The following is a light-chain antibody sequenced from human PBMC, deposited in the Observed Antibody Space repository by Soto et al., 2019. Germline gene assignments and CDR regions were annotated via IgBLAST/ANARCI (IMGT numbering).Light chain of an antibody. J-gene: IGKJ1*01. Sequence: ETLMTQSPATLSVSPGERATLSCRASQSVNNNLAWYQQKLGQAPRVLIYGASTRATGIPARFTGSGSGTEFILTITRLQSADSATYYCQNSYSTPKPFGQGTKVEIK. CDR3: QNSYSTPKP. CDR1: QSVNNN. V-gene: IGKV3-15*01. CDR2: GAS.